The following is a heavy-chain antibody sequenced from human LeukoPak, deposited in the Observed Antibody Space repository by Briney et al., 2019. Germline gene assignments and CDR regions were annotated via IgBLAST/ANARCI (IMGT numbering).Heavy chain of an antibody. CDR1: GGSISSYY. Sequence: SETLSLTCTVSGGSISSYYWSWIRQPPGKGLEWIGYIYYSGSTNYNPSLKSRVTISVDTSKNQFSLKLSSVTAADTAVYYCARGLSTEAPFDYWGQGTLVTVSS. CDR3: ARGLSTEAPFDY. CDR2: IYYSGST. J-gene: IGHJ4*02. V-gene: IGHV4-59*08.